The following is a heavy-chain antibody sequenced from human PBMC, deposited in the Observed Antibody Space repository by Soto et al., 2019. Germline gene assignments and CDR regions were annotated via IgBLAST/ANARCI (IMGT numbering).Heavy chain of an antibody. CDR2: FDPEDGET. J-gene: IGHJ3*02. Sequence: GASVKVSCKVSGYTLTELSMRWVRQAPGKGLEWMGGFDPEDGETIYAQKFQGRVTMTEDTSTDTAYMELSSLRSEDTAVYYCATEWIQLWPPRSAFDIWGQGTMVT. CDR1: GYTLTELS. V-gene: IGHV1-24*01. D-gene: IGHD5-18*01. CDR3: ATEWIQLWPPRSAFDI.